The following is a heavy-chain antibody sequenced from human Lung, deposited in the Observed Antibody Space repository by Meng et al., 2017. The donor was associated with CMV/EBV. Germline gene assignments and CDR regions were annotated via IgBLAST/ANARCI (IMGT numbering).Heavy chain of an antibody. V-gene: IGHV1-2*06. D-gene: IGHD4-11*01. J-gene: IGHJ6*02. CDR3: ARDLKGTTVTATGLYGMDV. CDR1: GYTFTGYY. Sequence: ASVXVSXKASGYTFTGYYILWVRQAPGQGLEWMGRMNPDRGAVNYVQKFQGRVTMTRDSSISTAYMELSRLRSDDTAVYYCARDLKGTTVTATGLYGMDVWGQGXTVTVSS. CDR2: MNPDRGAV.